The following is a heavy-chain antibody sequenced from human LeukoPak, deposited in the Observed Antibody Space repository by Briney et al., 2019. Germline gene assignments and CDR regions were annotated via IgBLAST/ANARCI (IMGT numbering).Heavy chain of an antibody. CDR3: ARDPEVVGNYGMDV. J-gene: IGHJ6*02. Sequence: PGGSLRLSCAASGFTFSSYSMNWVRQAPGKGLEWVSSISSSSTYIYYADSMKGRFTISRDNAKNSLYLQMNSLRAEDTAVYYCARDPEVVGNYGMDVWGQGTTVTVSS. CDR2: ISSSSTYI. V-gene: IGHV3-21*01. D-gene: IGHD1-26*01. CDR1: GFTFSSYS.